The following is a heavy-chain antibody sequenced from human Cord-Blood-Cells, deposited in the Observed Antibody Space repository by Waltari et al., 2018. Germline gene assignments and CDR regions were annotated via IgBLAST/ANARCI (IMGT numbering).Heavy chain of an antibody. J-gene: IGHJ4*02. V-gene: IGHV3-73*02. CDR3: TSAAIAARDY. CDR2: IRSKANSYAT. CDR1: GFTFRGPA. D-gene: IGHD6-6*01. Sequence: EVQLVESGGGLVQPGGSLKLSCAASGFTFRGPAMHWVRQASGKGLEWVGRIRSKANSYATAYAASVKGRFTISRDDSKNTAYLQMNSLKTEDTAVYYCTSAAIAARDYWGQGTLVTVSS.